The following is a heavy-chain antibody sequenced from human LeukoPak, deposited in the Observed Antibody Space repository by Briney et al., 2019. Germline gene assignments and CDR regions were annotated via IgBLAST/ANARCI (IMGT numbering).Heavy chain of an antibody. J-gene: IGHJ5*02. Sequence: GESLKISCKGSGYSFTSYWIGWVRQMPGKGLEWMGIIYPGDSDTRYSPSFQGQVTISADKSISTAYLQWSSLKASDTAMYYCARTRGLGYCSSTSCKNWFDPWGQGTLVTVSS. CDR2: IYPGDSDT. D-gene: IGHD2-2*01. V-gene: IGHV5-51*01. CDR1: GYSFTSYW. CDR3: ARTRGLGYCSSTSCKNWFDP.